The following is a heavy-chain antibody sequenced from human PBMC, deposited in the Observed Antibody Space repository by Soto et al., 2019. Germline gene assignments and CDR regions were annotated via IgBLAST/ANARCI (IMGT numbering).Heavy chain of an antibody. V-gene: IGHV4-39*01. J-gene: IGHJ4*02. Sequence: SETLSLTCTVSGGSISRGTYYWGWIRQPPGKGLEWIGSIYYSGSTYYNPSLKSRVTISVDTSKYQFSLKLSSVTAADTAVYYCASVTVTLDYWGQGTLVTGYS. CDR3: ASVTVTLDY. D-gene: IGHD4-17*01. CDR2: IYYSGST. CDR1: GGSISRGTYY.